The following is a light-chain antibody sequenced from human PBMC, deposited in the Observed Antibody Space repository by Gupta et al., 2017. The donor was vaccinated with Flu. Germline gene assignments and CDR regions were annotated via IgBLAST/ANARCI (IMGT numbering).Light chain of an antibody. CDR2: EVS. CDR1: SSDVGGYNY. J-gene: IGLJ3*02. V-gene: IGLV2-14*01. Sequence: QSALTQPASVSGSPGQSITISCTGTSSDVGGYNYVSWYQQHPGKAPKLMIYEVSNRPSGVSNRFSGSKSGNTASLTMSGLQAEDEADYYCSSYTSSSTWVFGGGTKLPVL. CDR3: SSYTSSSTWV.